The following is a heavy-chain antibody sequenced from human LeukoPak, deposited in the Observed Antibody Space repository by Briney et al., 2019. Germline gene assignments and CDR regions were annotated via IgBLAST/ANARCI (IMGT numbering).Heavy chain of an antibody. D-gene: IGHD2-2*01. CDR1: GFTFSRYA. CDR2: ISTGGDYK. Sequence: PGGSLRLSCAASGFTFSRYAMNWVRQAPGKGLEWVSYISTGGDYKFYADSLKGRFTVSTDNAKNSLFLQMDSLRAEDTAVYYCARSFCTSASCSKGYYYYVMDVWGQGTTVTVSS. V-gene: IGHV3-21*01. CDR3: ARSFCTSASCSKGYYYYVMDV. J-gene: IGHJ6*02.